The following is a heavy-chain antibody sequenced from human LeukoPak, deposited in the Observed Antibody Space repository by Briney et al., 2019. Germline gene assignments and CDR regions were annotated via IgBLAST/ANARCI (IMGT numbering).Heavy chain of an antibody. Sequence: SETLSLTCTVSGGSISSSSDYWAWVRQPPGKGLEYIGTIFYVGDTYYNPSLASRLTISVDTSKNQFSLKLRSVTAADSAVYYCARTSGSRYAYDDYWGQGTLVTVSS. CDR2: IFYVGDT. CDR1: GGSISSSSDY. D-gene: IGHD6-13*01. V-gene: IGHV4-39*01. J-gene: IGHJ4*02. CDR3: ARTSGSRYAYDDY.